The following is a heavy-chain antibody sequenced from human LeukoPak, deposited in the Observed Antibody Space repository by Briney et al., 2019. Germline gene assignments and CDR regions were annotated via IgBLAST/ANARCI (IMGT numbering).Heavy chain of an antibody. CDR3: ARGRGGYYYVGAFDI. D-gene: IGHD3-22*01. J-gene: IGHJ3*02. V-gene: IGHV3-9*01. CDR1: GFTFDDYA. CDR2: ISWNSGSI. Sequence: GRSLRLSCAASGFTFDDYAMHWVRQAPGKGLEWVSGISWNSGSIGYADSVKGRFTISRDNSKNTLYLQMNSLRAEDTAVYYCARGRGGYYYVGAFDIWGQGTMVTVSS.